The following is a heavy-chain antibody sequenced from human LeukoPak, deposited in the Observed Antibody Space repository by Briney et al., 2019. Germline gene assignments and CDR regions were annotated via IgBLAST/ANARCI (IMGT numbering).Heavy chain of an antibody. J-gene: IGHJ4*02. Sequence: GGSLRLSCAASGFTFSSYAMHWVRQAPGKGLEWVSGILGLGGAGRTYYADSVKGRFTISRDNSKNTLYLQMNSLRAEDTAVYYCARGTMYQLDYWGQGTLVTVSS. V-gene: IGHV3-23*01. CDR1: GFTFSSYA. CDR3: ARGTMYQLDY. D-gene: IGHD2-2*01. CDR2: ILGLGGAGRT.